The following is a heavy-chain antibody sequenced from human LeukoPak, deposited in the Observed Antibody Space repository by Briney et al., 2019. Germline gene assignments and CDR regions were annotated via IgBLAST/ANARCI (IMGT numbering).Heavy chain of an antibody. Sequence: PETLSLTCAVYGGSFSGYYWSWIRQPPGKGLEWIGEINHSGSTNYNPSLKSRVTISVDTSKNQFSLKLSSVTAADTAVYYCAREVNGATVYWGQGTLVTVSS. CDR3: AREVNGATVY. J-gene: IGHJ4*02. V-gene: IGHV4-34*01. D-gene: IGHD1-26*01. CDR2: INHSGST. CDR1: GGSFSGYY.